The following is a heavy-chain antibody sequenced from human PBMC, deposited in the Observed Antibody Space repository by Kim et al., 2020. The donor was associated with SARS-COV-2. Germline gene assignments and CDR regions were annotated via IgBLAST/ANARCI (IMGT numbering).Heavy chain of an antibody. V-gene: IGHV3-30*04. CDR3: ARDLGYFGNGPFDY. Sequence: GGSLRLSCAASGFTFSSYAMHWVRQAPGKGLEWVAVISYDGSNKYYADSVKGRFTISRDNSKNTLYLQMNSLRAEDTAVYYCARDLGYFGNGPFDYWGQG. D-gene: IGHD3-3*01. CDR2: ISYDGSNK. J-gene: IGHJ4*02. CDR1: GFTFSSYA.